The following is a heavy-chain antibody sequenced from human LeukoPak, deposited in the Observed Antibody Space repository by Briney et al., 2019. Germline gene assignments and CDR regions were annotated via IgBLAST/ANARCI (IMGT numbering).Heavy chain of an antibody. Sequence: GESLKISCKGSGYSFTTCWIAWVRQVPGIGLEWMGIIYPTDSDIRYSPSFQGQVTMSVDKTINTAYLQWSSLKASDTAMYYCARQCITPSPLDYWGQGTLVTVSS. CDR2: IYPTDSDI. J-gene: IGHJ4*02. V-gene: IGHV5-51*01. CDR1: GYSFTTCW. CDR3: ARQCITPSPLDY. D-gene: IGHD2-8*01.